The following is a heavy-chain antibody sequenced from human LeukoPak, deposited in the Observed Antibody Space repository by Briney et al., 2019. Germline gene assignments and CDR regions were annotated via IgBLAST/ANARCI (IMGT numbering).Heavy chain of an antibody. CDR1: GFTFSSYW. V-gene: IGHV3-7*03. CDR3: AEDRTVGASYWYFDL. J-gene: IGHJ2*01. Sequence: GGSLRLSCAASGFTFSSYWMSWLRQGPVKGLEWVASIKQDGSEKYYVDSVKGRFTISRDNAKNSLYLQMNSLRAEDTAIYYCAEDRTVGASYWYFDLWGRGTLVTVSS. D-gene: IGHD1-26*01. CDR2: IKQDGSEK.